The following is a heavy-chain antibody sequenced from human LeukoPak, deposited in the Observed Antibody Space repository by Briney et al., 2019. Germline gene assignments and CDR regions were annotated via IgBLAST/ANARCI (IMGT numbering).Heavy chain of an antibody. D-gene: IGHD3-10*02. CDR2: IIPILGIA. CDR1: GGTFSSYA. Sequence: SVKVSCKASGGTFSSYAISWVRQAPGQGLEWMGRIIPILGIANYAQKFQGRVTITADKSTSTAYMELSSLRSEDTAVYYCAGSPCSGSYYKAHYFDYWGQGTLVTVSS. CDR3: AGSPCSGSYYKAHYFDY. J-gene: IGHJ4*02. V-gene: IGHV1-69*04.